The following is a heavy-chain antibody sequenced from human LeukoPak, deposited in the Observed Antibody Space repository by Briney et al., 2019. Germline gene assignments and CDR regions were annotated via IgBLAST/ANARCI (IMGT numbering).Heavy chain of an antibody. Sequence: PSETLSLTCTVSGGSISSSSYYWGWIRQPPGKGLEWIGSIYYSGSTYYNPSLKSRVTISVDTSKNQFPLKLSSVTAADTAVYYCARHWAWGVPAAILPRGIGYWGQGTLVPVSS. CDR3: ARHWAWGVPAAILPRGIGY. CDR1: GGSISSSSYY. CDR2: IYYSGST. V-gene: IGHV4-39*01. D-gene: IGHD2-2*02. J-gene: IGHJ4*02.